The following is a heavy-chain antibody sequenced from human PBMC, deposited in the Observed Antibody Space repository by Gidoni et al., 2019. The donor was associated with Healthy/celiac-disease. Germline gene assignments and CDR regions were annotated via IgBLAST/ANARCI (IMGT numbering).Heavy chain of an antibody. CDR2: INPNSGGT. D-gene: IGHD6-6*01. Sequence: QVQLVQSGAEGKKPGASVTVSCKASGYTFTGYYMHWVRQAPGQGLEWMGRINPNSGGTNYAQKLQGRVTMTRDTSISTAYMELSRLRSNDTAVYYCARVDWRGSIATFDYWGQGTLVTVSS. CDR3: ARVDWRGSIATFDY. CDR1: GYTFTGYY. V-gene: IGHV1-2*06. J-gene: IGHJ4*02.